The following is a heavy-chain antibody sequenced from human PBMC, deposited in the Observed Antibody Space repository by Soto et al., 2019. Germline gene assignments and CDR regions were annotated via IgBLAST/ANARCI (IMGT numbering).Heavy chain of an antibody. Sequence: QVQLVQSGAEVKKPGASVKVSCKASGYTFTSYGISWVRQAPGQGLEWMGWISAYNGNTNYAQKLQGRVTMTTDTSTTTAYTELRGLKYNDTAVYHCSTQADYDILTGNYNPRRDYWGQGTLVTVSS. CDR3: STQADYDILTGNYNPRRDY. CDR2: ISAYNGNT. V-gene: IGHV1-18*01. J-gene: IGHJ4*02. D-gene: IGHD3-9*01. CDR1: GYTFTSYG.